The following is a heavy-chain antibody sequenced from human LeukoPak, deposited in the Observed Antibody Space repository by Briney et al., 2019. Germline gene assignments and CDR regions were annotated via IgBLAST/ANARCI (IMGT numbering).Heavy chain of an antibody. D-gene: IGHD3-16*01. J-gene: IGHJ5*02. CDR1: GGSINSYS. Sequence: SVTLSLTCTVSGGSINSYSWNWIRQPPGKGVEWIGFIYYTGSTNYNPSLRSRVTISLDTSKNQFSLKLSSVTAADTAIYYCARDGGGGWFDPWGQGTLVTVSS. CDR2: IYYTGST. V-gene: IGHV4-59*01. CDR3: ARDGGGGWFDP.